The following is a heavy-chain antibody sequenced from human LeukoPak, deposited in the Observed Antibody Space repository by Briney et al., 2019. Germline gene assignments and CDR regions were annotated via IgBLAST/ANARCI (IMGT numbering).Heavy chain of an antibody. V-gene: IGHV3-21*01. D-gene: IGHD2-15*01. CDR3: ARDPRHCSGGSCYPKGWFDP. CDR2: ISSSSSYI. J-gene: IGHJ5*02. Sequence: PGGSLRLSCAASGFTFSSYSMNWVRQAPGKGLEWVSSISSSSSYIYYADSVKGRFTISRDNAKNSLYLQMNSLRAEDTAVYYCARDPRHCSGGSCYPKGWFDPWGQGTLVTVSS. CDR1: GFTFSSYS.